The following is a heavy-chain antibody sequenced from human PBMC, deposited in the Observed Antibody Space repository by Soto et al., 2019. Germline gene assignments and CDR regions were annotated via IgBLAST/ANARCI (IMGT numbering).Heavy chain of an antibody. D-gene: IGHD3-16*01. CDR1: GFTFSSYA. Sequence: PXGSLILTCAASGFTFSSYALSWVRQAPGKGLEWVSAISGSGGSTYYADSVKGRFTISRDNSKNTLYLQMNSLRAEDTAVYYCAKDLGGPNRWWGQGTLVTVSS. CDR3: AKDLGGPNRW. V-gene: IGHV3-23*01. J-gene: IGHJ4*02. CDR2: ISGSGGST.